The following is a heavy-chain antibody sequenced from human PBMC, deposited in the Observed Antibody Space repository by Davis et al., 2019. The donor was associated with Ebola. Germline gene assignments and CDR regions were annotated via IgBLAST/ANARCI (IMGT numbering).Heavy chain of an antibody. D-gene: IGHD6-6*01. V-gene: IGHV4-4*07. CDR1: GGSINSHY. J-gene: IGHJ4*02. Sequence: PSETLSLTCTVSGGSINSHYWSWIRQTAGKGLEWVGQSYPTGGTNYNPSLKSRVIISVDTSKNEFSLKLTSVTTADTGVYYCATNTTSSGFDYWGQGTQVTVSS. CDR3: ATNTTSSGFDY. CDR2: SYPTGGT.